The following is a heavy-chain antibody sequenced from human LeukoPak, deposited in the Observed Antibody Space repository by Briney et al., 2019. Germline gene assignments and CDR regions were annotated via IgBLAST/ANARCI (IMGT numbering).Heavy chain of an antibody. D-gene: IGHD6-13*01. CDR1: GFTFSSYS. J-gene: IGHJ5*02. CDR3: AIPGGSSANWFDP. V-gene: IGHV3-7*01. CDR2: IKKDGSEK. Sequence: GGSLRLSCAASGFTFSSYSMSWVRQAPGKGLEWVANIKKDGSEKYYVDSVKGRFTISRDNAKNSLYLQMNSLRAEDTAVHYCAIPGGSSANWFDPWGQGTQVTVSS.